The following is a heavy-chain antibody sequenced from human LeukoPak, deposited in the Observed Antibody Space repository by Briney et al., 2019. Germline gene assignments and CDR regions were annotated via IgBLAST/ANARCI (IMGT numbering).Heavy chain of an antibody. CDR1: GFTFSNAW. J-gene: IGHJ6*03. Sequence: GGSLRLSCAASGFTFSNAWMSWVRQAPGKGLEWVGRIKSKTDGGTTDYAAPVKGRFTISRDDSKNTLYLQMNSLKTEDTAVYYCTTEAGDSRGYFPHYYYYYMDVWGKGTTVTVSS. CDR3: TTEAGDSRGYFPHYYYYYMDV. CDR2: IKSKTDGGTT. D-gene: IGHD3-22*01. V-gene: IGHV3-15*01.